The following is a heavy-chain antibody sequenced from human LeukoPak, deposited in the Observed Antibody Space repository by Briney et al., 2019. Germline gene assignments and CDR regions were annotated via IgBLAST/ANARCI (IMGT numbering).Heavy chain of an antibody. CDR2: IYYSGST. D-gene: IGHD3-22*01. CDR3: ARSVDYDSSGYSAGY. J-gene: IGHJ4*02. V-gene: IGHV4-39*01. CDR1: GSSISSSSYY. Sequence: PSETLSLTCTVSGSSISSSSYYWGWIRQPPGKGLEWIGSIYYSGSTYYNPSLKSRVTISVDTSKNQFSLKLSSVTAADTAVYYCARSVDYDSSGYSAGYWGQGTLVTVSS.